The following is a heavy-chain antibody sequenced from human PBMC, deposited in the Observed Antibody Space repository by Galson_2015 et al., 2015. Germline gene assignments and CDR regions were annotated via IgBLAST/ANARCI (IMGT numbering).Heavy chain of an antibody. CDR3: TRLSPCPECPSPYFDD. V-gene: IGHV3-74*01. J-gene: IGHJ4*02. CDR1: GFTFSSYW. CDR2: IKGDGSSI. D-gene: IGHD3-3*01. Sequence: SLRLSCAAPGFTFSSYWMHWVRQVPGKGLMWVSRIKGDGSSIIYADSVKGRFTISRDNTKNTVWLQMNSLRVEDTAAYYCTRLSPCPECPSPYFDDWGQGALVTVSS.